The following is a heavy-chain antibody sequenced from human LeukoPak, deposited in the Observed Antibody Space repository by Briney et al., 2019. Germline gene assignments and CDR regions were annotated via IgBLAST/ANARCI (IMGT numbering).Heavy chain of an antibody. J-gene: IGHJ6*02. CDR2: INHSGST. CDR3: ARVRSTSPYGMDV. CDR1: GGSFSGYY. Sequence: PSETLSLTCAVYGGSFSGYYWSRIRQPPGKGLEWIGEINHSGSTNYNPSLKSRVTISVDTSKNQFSLKLSSVTAADTAVYYCARVRSTSPYGMDVWGQGTTVTVSS. D-gene: IGHD2-2*01. V-gene: IGHV4-34*01.